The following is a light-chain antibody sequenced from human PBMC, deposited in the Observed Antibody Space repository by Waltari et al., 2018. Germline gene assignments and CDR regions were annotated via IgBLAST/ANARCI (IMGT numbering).Light chain of an antibody. V-gene: IGKV3-20*01. CDR1: QGGCRT. CDR3: QHYVRLPVT. J-gene: IGKJ1*01. CDR2: GAS. Sequence: IVLTPSPGTLSLSPGERATLPCRASQGGCRTLAWYQKRPGQAPRLLIYGASNRATAIPDRFSGSGSGTDFSLTISRLEPEDFAVYYCQHYVRLPVTFGQGTTVEIK.